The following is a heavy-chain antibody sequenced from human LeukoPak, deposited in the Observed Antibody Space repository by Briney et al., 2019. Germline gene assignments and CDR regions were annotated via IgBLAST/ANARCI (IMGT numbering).Heavy chain of an antibody. Sequence: GGSLRLSCAASGFTFSSYSMNWVRQAPGKGLEWVSSISSSSSYIYYADSVKGRFTISRDNAKNSLYLRMNSLRAEDTAVYYCARDQGPGIAVAGIPFDYWGQGTLVTVSS. CDR3: ARDQGPGIAVAGIPFDY. D-gene: IGHD6-19*01. CDR1: GFTFSSYS. V-gene: IGHV3-21*01. CDR2: ISSSSSYI. J-gene: IGHJ4*02.